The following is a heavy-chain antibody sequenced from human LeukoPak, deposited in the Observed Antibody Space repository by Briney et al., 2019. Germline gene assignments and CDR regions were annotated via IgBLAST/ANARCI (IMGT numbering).Heavy chain of an antibody. Sequence: GGSLRLSCAASGFSFSNYAMSWVRQAPGKGLEWVANIKQDGSEKYYVDSVKGRFTISRDNAKNSLYLEMNSLRAGDTAVYYCVRERTNYYDSSGYYWGQGTLVTVSS. J-gene: IGHJ4*02. CDR2: IKQDGSEK. D-gene: IGHD3-22*01. CDR1: GFSFSNYA. CDR3: VRERTNYYDSSGYY. V-gene: IGHV3-7*05.